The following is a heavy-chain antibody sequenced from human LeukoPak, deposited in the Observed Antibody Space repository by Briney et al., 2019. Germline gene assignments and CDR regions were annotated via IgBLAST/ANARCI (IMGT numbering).Heavy chain of an antibody. V-gene: IGHV3-23*01. CDR3: AKVTGGDMITYGGLDY. Sequence: GGSLRLSCAASGFIVSSNYMSWVRQAPGKGLEWVSAIIGSGDTTYYAASVKGRLTISRDNSKNTLYLQMNSLRAEDTAVYYCAKVTGGDMITYGGLDYWGQGTLVTVSS. CDR2: IIGSGDTT. CDR1: GFIVSSNY. J-gene: IGHJ4*02. D-gene: IGHD3-16*01.